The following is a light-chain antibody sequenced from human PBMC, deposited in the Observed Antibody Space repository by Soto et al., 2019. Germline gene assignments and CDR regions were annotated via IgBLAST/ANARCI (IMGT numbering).Light chain of an antibody. CDR3: ATWDDSLKGWV. Sequence: QSVLTQPPSVSEAPRQRVTISCSGSTFNIGNNAVHWYQQLPGKAPKLLIYYDDLLPSGVSDRFSGSKSGTSASLAISGLQSEDEADYYCATWDDSLKGWVFGGGTKVTVL. CDR2: YDD. V-gene: IGLV1-36*01. CDR1: TFNIGNNA. J-gene: IGLJ3*02.